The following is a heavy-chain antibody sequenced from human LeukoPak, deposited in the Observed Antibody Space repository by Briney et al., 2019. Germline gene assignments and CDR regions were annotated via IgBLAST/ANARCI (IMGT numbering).Heavy chain of an antibody. V-gene: IGHV1-18*01. D-gene: IGHD3-22*01. CDR3: ARPLYDSSGYYPPPADY. CDR2: ISAYNGNT. J-gene: IGHJ4*02. Sequence: GASVKVSCKASGYTFTSYGISWVRPAPGQGLEWMGWISAYNGNTNYAQKLQGRVTMTTDTSTSTAYMELRSLRSDDTAVYYCARPLYDSSGYYPPPADYWGQGTLVTVSS. CDR1: GYTFTSYG.